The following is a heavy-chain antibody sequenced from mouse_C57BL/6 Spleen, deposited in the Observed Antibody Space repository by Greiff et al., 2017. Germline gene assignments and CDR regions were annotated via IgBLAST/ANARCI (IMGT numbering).Heavy chain of an antibody. Sequence: QVQLQQPGTELVKPGASVKLSCKASGYTFTSYWMHWVKQRPGQGLEWIGNINPSNGGTNYNEKFKSKATLTVDKSSSTAYMQLSSLTSEDSAVYYCARGGVYDGFYYAMDYWGQGTSVTVSS. D-gene: IGHD2-3*01. CDR2: INPSNGGT. J-gene: IGHJ4*01. V-gene: IGHV1-53*01. CDR1: GYTFTSYW. CDR3: ARGGVYDGFYYAMDY.